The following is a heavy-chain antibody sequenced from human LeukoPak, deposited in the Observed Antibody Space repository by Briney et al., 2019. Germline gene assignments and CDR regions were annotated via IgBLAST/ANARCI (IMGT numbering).Heavy chain of an antibody. CDR3: VKDRPNYYGSEGHYYRQNGDS. Sequence: PGGSLRLSCGASGFTFSTYAMSWVRQPPGKGLAWVASISGRGELTYYTDSVRGRFTISRDNSRSTLYLQMNFLRTDDTAVYYCVKDRPNYYGSEGHYYRQNGDSWGQGTLVTVSS. V-gene: IGHV3-23*01. CDR2: ISGRGELT. J-gene: IGHJ5*01. CDR1: GFTFSTYA. D-gene: IGHD3-22*01.